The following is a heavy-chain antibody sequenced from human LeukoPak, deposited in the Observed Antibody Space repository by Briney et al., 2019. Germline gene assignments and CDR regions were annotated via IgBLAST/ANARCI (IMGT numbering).Heavy chain of an antibody. CDR2: ISYDGSNT. V-gene: IGHV3-30-3*01. Sequence: TGGSLRLSCAASGFTFSNCAMHWVRQAPGKGLEWVALISYDGSNTFYADSVKGRFTISRDISKNTLYLQMNRLRAEDTAVFYCARGTPPHGDSLNDPLDIWGQGTMVTVSS. CDR1: GFTFSNCA. CDR3: ARGTPPHGDSLNDPLDI. D-gene: IGHD4-17*01. J-gene: IGHJ3*02.